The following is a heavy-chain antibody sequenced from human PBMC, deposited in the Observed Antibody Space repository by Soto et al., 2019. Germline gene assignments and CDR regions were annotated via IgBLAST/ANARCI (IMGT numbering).Heavy chain of an antibody. CDR2: ISAYNGNT. CDR3: ARVFVDSSGYYPGGAFDI. CDR1: GYTFTSYC. D-gene: IGHD3-22*01. Sequence: ASVKVSCKASGYTFTSYCISWVRQAPGQGLEWMGWISAYNGNTNYAQKLQGRVTMTTDTSTSTAYMELRSLRSDDTAVYYCARVFVDSSGYYPGGAFDIWGQGTMVTVSS. J-gene: IGHJ3*02. V-gene: IGHV1-18*04.